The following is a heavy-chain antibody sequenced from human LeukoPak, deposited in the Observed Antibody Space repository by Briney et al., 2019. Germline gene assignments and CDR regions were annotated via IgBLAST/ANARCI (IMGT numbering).Heavy chain of an antibody. CDR1: GFTFSSYW. J-gene: IGHJ6*03. CDR2: IKQDGSEK. D-gene: IGHD2-2*01. CDR3: ARDQMYCSGTSCFYYYYMDV. Sequence: GGSLRLSCAASGFTFSSYWMSWVRQAPGKGLEWVANIKQDGSEKYYVDSVKGRFTISRDNAKNSLYLQMNSLRAEDTAVYYCARDQMYCSGTSCFYYYYMDVWGKGTTVTVSS. V-gene: IGHV3-7*01.